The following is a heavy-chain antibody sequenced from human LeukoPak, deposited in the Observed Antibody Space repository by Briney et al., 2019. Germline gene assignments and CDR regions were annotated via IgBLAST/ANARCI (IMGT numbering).Heavy chain of an antibody. J-gene: IGHJ4*02. D-gene: IGHD3-10*01. Sequence: GKSLRLSCVASGFINNYAIHWVRQAPGKGLEWVAVMSYDGSNKYYADAVKGRFTISRDNSKNTLFLQMDSLRIEDTAVYYCARDGDTAIRGVNFDYWGQGTLVSVSS. CDR2: MSYDGSNK. CDR3: ARDGDTAIRGVNFDY. CDR1: GFINNYA. V-gene: IGHV3-30*04.